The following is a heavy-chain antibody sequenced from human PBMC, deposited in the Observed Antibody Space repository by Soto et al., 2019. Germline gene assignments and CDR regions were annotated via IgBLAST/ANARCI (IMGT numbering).Heavy chain of an antibody. V-gene: IGHV3-30*04. CDR2: ISDDGGNK. Sequence: QVQLVESGGGVVQPGRSLRLSCAASGFTFSNYAIHWVRQAPGKGLEWVAIISDDGGNKFYADSVKGRFTISRDNSKNTLFLQMSSLRAEDTAVYYCARGMTYYYDSSLDYWGQGGLVTVSS. CDR1: GFTFSNYA. J-gene: IGHJ4*02. D-gene: IGHD3-22*01. CDR3: ARGMTYYYDSSLDY.